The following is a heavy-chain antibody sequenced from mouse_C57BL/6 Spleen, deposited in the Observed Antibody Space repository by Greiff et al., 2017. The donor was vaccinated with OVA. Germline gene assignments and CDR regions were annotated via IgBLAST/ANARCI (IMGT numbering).Heavy chain of an antibody. CDR3: ARDYGSSHAMDY. CDR1: GYTFTSYW. D-gene: IGHD1-1*01. J-gene: IGHJ4*01. Sequence: QVHVKQPGAELVKPGASVKMSCKASGYTFTSYWITWVKQRPGQGLEWIGDIYPGSGSTNYNEKFKSKATLTVDTSSSTAYMQLSSLTSEDSAVYYCARDYGSSHAMDYWGQGTSVTVSS. V-gene: IGHV1-55*01. CDR2: IYPGSGST.